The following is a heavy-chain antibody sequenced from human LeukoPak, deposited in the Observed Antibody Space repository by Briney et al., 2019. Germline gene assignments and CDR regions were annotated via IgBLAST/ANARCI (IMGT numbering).Heavy chain of an antibody. CDR2: IKTDGSEK. J-gene: IGHJ4*02. Sequence: GGSLRLSCAASTFTLSNYWMAWVRQAPGKGLEWVANIKTDGSEKYYLDSVKERFTISRDNNKNSLYLQMNSLRVEDTAVYYCARSPALMAYFDFWGQGTLVAVSS. CDR1: TFTLSNYW. V-gene: IGHV3-7*01. D-gene: IGHD2-2*01. CDR3: ARSPALMAYFDF.